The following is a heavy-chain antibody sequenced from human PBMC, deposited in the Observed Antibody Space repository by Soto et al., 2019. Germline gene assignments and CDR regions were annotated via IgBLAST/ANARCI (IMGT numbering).Heavy chain of an antibody. CDR3: TTDQLDYDFWSGTNLGFDY. V-gene: IGHV3-15*07. CDR1: GFTFSNAW. J-gene: IGHJ4*02. D-gene: IGHD3-3*01. Sequence: GGSLRLSCAASGFTFSNAWMNWVRQAPGKGLEWVGRIKSKTDGGTTDYAAPVKGRFTISRDDSKNTLYLQMNSLKTEDTAVYYCTTDQLDYDFWSGTNLGFDYWGQGTLVTV. CDR2: IKSKTDGGTT.